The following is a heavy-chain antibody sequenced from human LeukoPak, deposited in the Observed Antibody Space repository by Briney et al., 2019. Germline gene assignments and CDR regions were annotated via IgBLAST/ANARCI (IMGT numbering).Heavy chain of an antibody. CDR1: GFTFSSYG. J-gene: IGHJ6*02. D-gene: IGHD2-2*01. Sequence: GGSLRLSCAASGFTFSSYGMHWVRQAPGKGLEWVAVIWYDGSNKYYADSVKGRFTISRDNSKNTLYLQMNSLRAEDTAVYYCARRGRDIVVVPAASLIRRSYYYYGMDVWGQGTTVTVSS. V-gene: IGHV3-33*01. CDR3: ARRGRDIVVVPAASLIRRSYYYYGMDV. CDR2: IWYDGSNK.